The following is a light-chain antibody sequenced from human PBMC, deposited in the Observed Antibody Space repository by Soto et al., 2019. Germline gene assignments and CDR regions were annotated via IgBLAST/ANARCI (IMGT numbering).Light chain of an antibody. CDR1: QSVTSS. CDR2: DAS. CDR3: QQYVNSPLT. V-gene: IGKV3-20*01. Sequence: EIVLTQSPGTLSLSPGERATLSCRASQSVTSSLAWYQQKPGQAPRLLIYDASNRATGIPDRFSGSGSGTDFTLTLSRLEPEDFAVYYCQQYVNSPLTFGGGTKVEIK. J-gene: IGKJ4*01.